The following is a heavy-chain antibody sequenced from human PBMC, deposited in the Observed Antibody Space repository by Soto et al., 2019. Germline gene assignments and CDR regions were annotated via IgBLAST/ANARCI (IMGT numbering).Heavy chain of an antibody. V-gene: IGHV4-31*03. Sequence: QVQLQESGPGLVKPSQTLSLTCTVSGDSVSGGYYWSWVRQRPRKGLEWIGYVSPIGTPYYSPSPNSRAPITIDSAKSQLCLGVRTATAEDTVVYYCASYRGSYGIAVWGQGTTVPVS. CDR2: VSPIGTP. CDR1: GDSVSGGYY. J-gene: IGHJ6*02. CDR3: ASYRGSYGIAV. D-gene: IGHD3-16*02.